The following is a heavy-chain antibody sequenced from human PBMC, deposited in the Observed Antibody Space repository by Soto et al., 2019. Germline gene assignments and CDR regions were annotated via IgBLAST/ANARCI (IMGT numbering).Heavy chain of an antibody. J-gene: IGHJ6*02. CDR1: GGSISSYY. V-gene: IGHV4-59*08. CDR3: ASVAHCMDV. Sequence: QVQLQESGPGLVTPSETLSLTCTVSGGSISSYYWSWIRQPPGKGLEWIGYIYYSGSTNYNPSLKSRVTISVDTSKSLCSLKLSSVTAADAAVYYCASVAHCMDVWGQGTTVTVSS. D-gene: IGHD5-12*01. CDR2: IYYSGST.